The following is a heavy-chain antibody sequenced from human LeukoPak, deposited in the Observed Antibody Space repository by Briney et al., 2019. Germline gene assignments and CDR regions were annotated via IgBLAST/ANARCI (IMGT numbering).Heavy chain of an antibody. CDR1: GFTFSSYA. CDR2: ISGSGGST. D-gene: IGHD5-12*01. J-gene: IGHJ4*02. Sequence: GGSLRLSCAASGFTFSSYAMSWVRQAPGKGLEWVSAISGSGGSTYYADSVKGRFTISRDNSKNSLYLQMNSLRAEDTALYYCARAEGYGAIDYWGQGTLVTVSS. V-gene: IGHV3-23*01. CDR3: ARAEGYGAIDY.